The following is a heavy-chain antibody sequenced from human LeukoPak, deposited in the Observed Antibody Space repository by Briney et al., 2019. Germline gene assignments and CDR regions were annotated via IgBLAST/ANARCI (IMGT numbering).Heavy chain of an antibody. J-gene: IGHJ5*02. CDR3: AKDFMIVVVKGLNWFDP. Sequence: GGSLRLSCAASGFTFSSYGMSWVRQAPGKGLEWVSAISGSGGSTYYADSVKGRFTISRDNSKNTLYLQMNSLRAEDTAVYYCAKDFMIVVVKGLNWFDPWGQGTLVTVSS. V-gene: IGHV3-23*01. CDR1: GFTFSSYG. CDR2: ISGSGGST. D-gene: IGHD3-22*01.